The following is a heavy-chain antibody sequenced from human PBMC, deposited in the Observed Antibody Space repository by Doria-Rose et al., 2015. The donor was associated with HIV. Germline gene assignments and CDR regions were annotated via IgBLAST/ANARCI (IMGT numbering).Heavy chain of an antibody. CDR3: ARIKSSRWYHKYYFDF. V-gene: IGHV2-26*01. CDR2: IFADDER. CDR1: GVSLSSPGMG. D-gene: IGHD6-13*01. Sequence: SGPVLVKPTETLTLTCTVSGVSLSSPGMGVSWIRQPPGKALEWLANIFADDERSYKTPLKSRLTISRCTSISQLVLTMTDMDPVDTATYYCARIKSSRWYHKYYFDFWGQGTLVIVSA. J-gene: IGHJ4*02.